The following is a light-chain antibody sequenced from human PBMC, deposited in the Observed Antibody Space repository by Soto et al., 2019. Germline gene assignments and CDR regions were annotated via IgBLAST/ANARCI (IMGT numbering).Light chain of an antibody. Sequence: QAVVTQPPSVSGAPGQRVTISCTGSSSNIGAGYDVHWYQQLPGTAPKLLIYVNSNRPSGVPDRFSGSKSGTSASLAITGLQAEDEADYYCQSYDSSLSGVVFGGGTKFTVL. CDR3: QSYDSSLSGVV. V-gene: IGLV1-40*01. J-gene: IGLJ2*01. CDR2: VNS. CDR1: SSNIGAGYD.